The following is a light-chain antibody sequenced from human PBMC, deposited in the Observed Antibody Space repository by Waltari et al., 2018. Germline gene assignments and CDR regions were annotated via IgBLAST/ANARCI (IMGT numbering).Light chain of an antibody. CDR1: QSVRSF. V-gene: IGKV3-11*01. Sequence: EIVLTQSQATLSLSPGERATLSCRASQSVRSFLAWYQHKPGQAPRLLIYEASKRATGVPDRFSGSASGTDFSLTISSLEPEDFAVYYCQQCDNWPPLTFGGGTKVE. J-gene: IGKJ4*01. CDR3: QQCDNWPPLT. CDR2: EAS.